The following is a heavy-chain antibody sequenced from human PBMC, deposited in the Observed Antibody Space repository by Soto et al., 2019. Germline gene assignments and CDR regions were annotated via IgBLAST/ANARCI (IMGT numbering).Heavy chain of an antibody. CDR1: GGSISSEGYY. D-gene: IGHD5-18*01. CDR3: ARGKGYSYGPYYFDY. Sequence: PSETLSLTCTVSGGSISSEGYYWSWFRQHPGKGLEWIGDIYYSGSTYYNPSLKSRVTISGDTSKNQFSLKLSSVTAADTALYYCARGKGYSYGPYYFDYWGQGTLVTVSS. CDR2: IYYSGST. V-gene: IGHV4-31*03. J-gene: IGHJ4*02.